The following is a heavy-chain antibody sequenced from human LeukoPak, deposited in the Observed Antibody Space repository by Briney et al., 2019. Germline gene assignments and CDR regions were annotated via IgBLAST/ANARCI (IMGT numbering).Heavy chain of an antibody. CDR1: GYTFTAYW. CDR2: IHPGDSDT. D-gene: IGHD1-26*01. Sequence: GESLRISCQGSGYTFTAYWIGWVRQMPGKGLEWVGIIHPGDSDTRYSPSIQGQVTISADKSITTAYLQWSSLKASDTAMYYCGRHQHSGSYGAFDIWGQGTMVTVSS. CDR3: GRHQHSGSYGAFDI. V-gene: IGHV5-51*01. J-gene: IGHJ3*02.